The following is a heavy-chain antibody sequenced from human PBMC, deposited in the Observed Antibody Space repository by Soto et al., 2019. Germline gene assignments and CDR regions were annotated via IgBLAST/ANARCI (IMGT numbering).Heavy chain of an antibody. J-gene: IGHJ4*02. CDR2: TYYRSKWYS. Sequence: QTLSLTCAISGDSVSSTSAAWSWIRQSPSRGLEWLGRTYYRSKWYSDYAVSVKSRITINPDTSKNQFSLQLNSVTPEDTAVYYCSRGSYYSGWVWGQGTLVTVSS. V-gene: IGHV6-1*01. D-gene: IGHD6-19*01. CDR1: GDSVSSTSAA. CDR3: SRGSYYSGWV.